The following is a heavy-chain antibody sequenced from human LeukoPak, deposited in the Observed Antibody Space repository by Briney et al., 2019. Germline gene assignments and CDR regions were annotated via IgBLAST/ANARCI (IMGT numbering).Heavy chain of an antibody. CDR2: ISWNSGSI. V-gene: IGHV3-9*01. J-gene: IGHJ3*02. D-gene: IGHD5-18*01. Sequence: PGGSLRLSCAASGFTFDDYAMHWVRQAPGKGLEWVSGISWNSGSIGYADSVKGRFTISRDNAKNSLYLQMNSLRAEDTALYYCAEDIGYSYGSDAFDIWGQGTMVTVSS. CDR3: AEDIGYSYGSDAFDI. CDR1: GFTFDDYA.